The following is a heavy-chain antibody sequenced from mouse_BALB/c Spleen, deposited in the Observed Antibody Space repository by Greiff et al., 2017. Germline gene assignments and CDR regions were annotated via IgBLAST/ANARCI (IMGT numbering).Heavy chain of an antibody. D-gene: IGHD1-1*01. V-gene: IGHV2-9*02. CDR3: ASYYYGSSYDAMDY. CDR2: IWAGGST. CDR1: GFSLTSYG. J-gene: IGHJ4*01. Sequence: QVQLKESGPGLVAPSQSLSITCTVSGFSLTSYGVHWVRQPPGKGLEWLGVIWAGGSTNYNSALMSRLSISKNNSKSQVFLKMNSLQTDDTAMYYCASYYYGSSYDAMDYWGQGTSVTVSS.